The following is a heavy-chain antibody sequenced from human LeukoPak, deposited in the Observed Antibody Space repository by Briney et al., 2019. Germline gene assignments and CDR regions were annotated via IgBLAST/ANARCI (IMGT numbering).Heavy chain of an antibody. CDR1: GGSISSYY. Sequence: SETLSLTCTVSGGSISSYYWSWIRQPPGKGLEWIGYIYYSGSTNYNPSLKSRVTISVDTSKNQFSLKLSSVTAADTAVYYCARDRRGEMAAMAYFDYWGQGTLVTVSS. CDR2: IYYSGST. V-gene: IGHV4-59*01. J-gene: IGHJ4*02. D-gene: IGHD5-24*01. CDR3: ARDRRGEMAAMAYFDY.